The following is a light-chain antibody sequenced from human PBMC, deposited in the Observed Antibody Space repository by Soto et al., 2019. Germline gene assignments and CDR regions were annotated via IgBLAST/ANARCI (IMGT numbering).Light chain of an antibody. V-gene: IGKV3-15*01. CDR3: QQYNNWPPYT. CDR2: ETS. J-gene: IGKJ2*01. Sequence: EILMTQSPATLSVSPGESATLSCRASQSIGSNLAWYQQQPGQAPRLLIYETSTRATGIPARFSGSGSGTGFTHTISGRQSEDSAVYYYQQYNNWPPYTFGQGTKLEIK. CDR1: QSIGSN.